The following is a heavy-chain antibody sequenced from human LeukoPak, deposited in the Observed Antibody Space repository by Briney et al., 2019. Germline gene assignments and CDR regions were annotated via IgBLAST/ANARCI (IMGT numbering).Heavy chain of an antibody. CDR3: ARVFEVGASIIYAFDI. J-gene: IGHJ3*02. CDR2: IHYSGRT. CDR1: DGSISTHY. V-gene: IGHV4-59*11. D-gene: IGHD1-26*01. Sequence: KPSETQSLTCSVSDGSISTHYWSWIRQPPGKGLEWIGNIHYSGRTNYNPSLKSRLTILVDTSKNQFSLKLSSVTAADTAVYYCARVFEVGASIIYAFDIWGQGTMVTVSS.